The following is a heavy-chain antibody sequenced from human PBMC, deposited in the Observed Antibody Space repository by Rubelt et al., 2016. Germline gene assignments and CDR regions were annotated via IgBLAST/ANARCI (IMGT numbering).Heavy chain of an antibody. CDR1: GFTFSSYA. CDR3: AKDFEVVVVAATPGPDY. Sequence: EVQLVESGGGLIQPGGSLRLSCAASGFTFSSYAMSWVRQAPGKGLEWVSYISSSSSTIYYADSVKGRFTISRVNAKNSLYLQMNSLRGEDTAVYYCAKDFEVVVVAATPGPDYWGQGTLVTVSS. D-gene: IGHD2-15*01. V-gene: IGHV3-48*01. J-gene: IGHJ4*02. CDR2: ISSSSSTI.